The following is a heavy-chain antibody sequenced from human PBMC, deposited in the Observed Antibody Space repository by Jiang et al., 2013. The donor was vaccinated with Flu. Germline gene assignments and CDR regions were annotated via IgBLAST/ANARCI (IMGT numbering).Heavy chain of an antibody. CDR2: IYPGDSDT. V-gene: IGHV5-51*01. D-gene: IGHD5-18*01. CDR3: ARRGYGIDY. Sequence: GLEWMGIIYPGDSDTRYSPSFQGQVTISADKSISTAYLQWSSLKASDTAMYYCARRGYGIDYWGQGTLVTVSS. J-gene: IGHJ4*02.